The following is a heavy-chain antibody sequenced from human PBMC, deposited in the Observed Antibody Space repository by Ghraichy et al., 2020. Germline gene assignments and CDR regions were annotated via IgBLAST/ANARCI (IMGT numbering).Heavy chain of an antibody. J-gene: IGHJ6*02. CDR3: ARDLGIAAAVNYYGMDV. CDR2: IIPIFGTA. Sequence: SVKVSCKASGGTFSSYAISWVRQAPGQGLEWMGGIIPIFGTANYAQKFQGRVTITADESTSTAYMELSSLRSEDTAVYYCARDLGIAAAVNYYGMDVWGQGTTVTVSS. D-gene: IGHD6-13*01. CDR1: GGTFSSYA. V-gene: IGHV1-69*13.